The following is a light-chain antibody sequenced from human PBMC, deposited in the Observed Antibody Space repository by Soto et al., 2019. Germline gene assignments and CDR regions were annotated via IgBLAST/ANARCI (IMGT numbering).Light chain of an antibody. CDR3: QQNHSYRT. Sequence: DIPMTQSPSTMSASVRVIVSITRRASQSISRWLAWYQQKPGKAPKVLIYDASSLESGAPSRFSGSGAGTEFTLTISSLQPDGFATYLCQQNHSYRTFGQGTKVDIK. J-gene: IGKJ1*01. V-gene: IGKV1-5*01. CDR2: DAS. CDR1: QSISRW.